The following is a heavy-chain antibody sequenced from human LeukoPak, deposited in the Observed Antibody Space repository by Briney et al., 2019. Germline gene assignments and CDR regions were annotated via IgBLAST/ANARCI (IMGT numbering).Heavy chain of an antibody. D-gene: IGHD3-9*01. Sequence: ASETLSLTCTVSGGSISSGGYYWSWIRQHPGKGLEWIGYIYYSGSTYYNPSLKSRVTISVDTSKNQFSLKLSSVTAADTAVYYCARASYDILTGYYAVTFDYWGQGTLVTVSS. CDR1: GGSISSGGYY. CDR3: ARASYDILTGYYAVTFDY. V-gene: IGHV4-31*03. CDR2: IYYSGST. J-gene: IGHJ4*02.